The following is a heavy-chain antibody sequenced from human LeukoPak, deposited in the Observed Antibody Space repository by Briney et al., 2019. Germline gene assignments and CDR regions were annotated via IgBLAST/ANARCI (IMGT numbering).Heavy chain of an antibody. J-gene: IGHJ4*02. D-gene: IGHD2/OR15-2a*01. CDR1: GFTFSSYS. V-gene: IGHV3-21*01. CDR3: ARTFSYYFDY. Sequence: GSLRLSCAASGFTFSSYSMNWVRQAPGKGLEWVSSIRSSRSYIYYSDSVKGRFTISRDNAKNSLYLQMNSLRAEDTAVYYCARTFSYYFDYWGQGTLVTVSS. CDR2: IRSSRSYI.